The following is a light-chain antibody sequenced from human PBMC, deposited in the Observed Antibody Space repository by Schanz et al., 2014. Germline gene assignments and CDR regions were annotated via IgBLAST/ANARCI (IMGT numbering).Light chain of an antibody. Sequence: QSALTQPASVSGSPGQSITISCTGTRSDVGGYNYVSWYQQHPGKAPRLMISDVSDRPSGVSNRFSGSKSGNTASLTISGLQAEDEADYYCSSYAGSNNLGVFGGGTKLPVL. CDR1: RSDVGGYNY. V-gene: IGLV2-14*03. CDR2: DVS. J-gene: IGLJ3*02. CDR3: SSYAGSNNLGV.